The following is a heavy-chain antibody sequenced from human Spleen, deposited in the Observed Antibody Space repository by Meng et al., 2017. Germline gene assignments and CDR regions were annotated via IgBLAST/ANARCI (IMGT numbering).Heavy chain of an antibody. J-gene: IGHJ4*02. CDR2: IGTAGDT. D-gene: IGHD5-12*01. Sequence: GRVVGCGGGLGLPAGSLRLSGAAFGFTFSSYDMHWVRQATGKGLEWVSAIGTAGDTYYPGSVKGRFAISRDDSKNTVYLQMNSLKTEDTAVYYCSGHIDYWGQGTLVTVSS. CDR3: SGHIDY. CDR1: GFTFSSYD. V-gene: IGHV3-13*01.